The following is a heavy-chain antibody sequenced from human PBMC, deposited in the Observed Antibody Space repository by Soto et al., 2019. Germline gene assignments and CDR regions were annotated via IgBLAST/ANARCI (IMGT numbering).Heavy chain of an antibody. CDR2: ISRDGSSK. D-gene: IGHD2-8*01. Sequence: GGSLRLSCAASGFSFSRYAMHWVRQAPGEGLEWVAVISRDGSSKYYGDSVKGRFTVSRDNSNNTLFLSMTSLRPDDTGVFYCARSRNGAVADSINFWGQGTLATVSS. J-gene: IGHJ4*02. CDR1: GFSFSRYA. CDR3: ARSRNGAVADSINF. V-gene: IGHV3-30-3*01.